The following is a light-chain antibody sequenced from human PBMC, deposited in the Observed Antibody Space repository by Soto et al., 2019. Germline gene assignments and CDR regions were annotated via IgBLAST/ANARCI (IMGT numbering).Light chain of an antibody. CDR3: GTWDSSLSGGV. Sequence: QSVLTQPPSVSAAPGQSVTISCSGTSSNIASNYVSLYQQFPGTAPRLLIYDDNKRPSGIPDRFSASKSGTSATLGITGLQSGDEADYYCGTWDSSLSGGVFGTGTKV. CDR2: DDN. J-gene: IGLJ1*01. V-gene: IGLV1-51*01. CDR1: SSNIASNY.